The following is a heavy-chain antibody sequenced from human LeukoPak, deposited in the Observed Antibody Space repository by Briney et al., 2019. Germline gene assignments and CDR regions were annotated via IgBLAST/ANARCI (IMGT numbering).Heavy chain of an antibody. Sequence: ASVKVSCKASGYTFTGHYMHWVRQAPGQGLEWMGWINPNSGGTNYAQKFQGRVTMTRDTSISTAYMELSRLRSDDTAVYYCARVSSYYYDSSGYYNYWGQGTLVTVSS. CDR2: INPNSGGT. D-gene: IGHD3-22*01. V-gene: IGHV1-2*02. J-gene: IGHJ4*02. CDR3: ARVSSYYYDSSGYYNY. CDR1: GYTFTGHY.